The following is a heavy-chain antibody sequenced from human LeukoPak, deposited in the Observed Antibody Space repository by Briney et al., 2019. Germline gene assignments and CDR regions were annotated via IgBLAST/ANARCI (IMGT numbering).Heavy chain of an antibody. J-gene: IGHJ4*02. CDR3: ARERSAAAGLN. D-gene: IGHD6-13*01. CDR2: MNPNSGNT. V-gene: IGHV1-8*03. CDR1: GYTFTSYD. Sequence: ASVTVSCKASGYTFTSYDINWVRQATGQGLEWMGWMNPNSGNTGYAQKFQGRVTITRNTSISTAYMELSSLRSEDTAVYYCARERSAAAGLNWGQGTLVTVSS.